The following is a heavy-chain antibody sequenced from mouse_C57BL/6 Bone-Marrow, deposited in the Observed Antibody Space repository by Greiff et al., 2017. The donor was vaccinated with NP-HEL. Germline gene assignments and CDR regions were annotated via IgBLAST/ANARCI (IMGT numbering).Heavy chain of an antibody. D-gene: IGHD2-4*01. CDR1: GFTFSDYG. V-gene: IGHV5-15*01. CDR2: ISNLAYSI. CDR3: ARRDYDYDWFAY. J-gene: IGHJ3*01. Sequence: EVMLVESGGGLVQPGGSLKLSCAASGFTFSDYGMAWVRQAPRKGPEWVAFISNLAYSIYYADTVTGRFTISRENAKNTLYLEMSSLRSEDTAMYYCARRDYDYDWFAYWGQGTLVTVSA.